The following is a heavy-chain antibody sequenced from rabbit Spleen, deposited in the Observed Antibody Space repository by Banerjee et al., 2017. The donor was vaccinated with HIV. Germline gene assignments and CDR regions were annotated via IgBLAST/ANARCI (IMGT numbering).Heavy chain of an antibody. CDR2: RYTGGDAT. Sequence: EESGGDLVKPEGSLTLTCTASGFSFSDTYWICWVRQAPGKGLEWIGCRYTGGDATYSATWAKGRFTCSKTSSTTVTLQMTSLTVADTATYFCARDSGSSFSSYGMDLWGPGTLVTVS. CDR3: ARDSGSSFSSYGMDL. CDR1: GFSFSDTYW. J-gene: IGHJ6*01. D-gene: IGHD8-1*01. V-gene: IGHV1S45*01.